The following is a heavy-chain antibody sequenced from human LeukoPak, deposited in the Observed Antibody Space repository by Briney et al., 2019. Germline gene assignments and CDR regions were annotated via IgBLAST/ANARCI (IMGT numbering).Heavy chain of an antibody. D-gene: IGHD6-13*01. CDR1: GYTFTGYY. CDR3: AFGYSSSWYFDY. V-gene: IGHV1-2*02. J-gene: IGHJ4*02. CDR2: INPNSGGT. Sequence: GASVKVSCKASGYTFTGYYMHWVGQAPGQGVEGMGWINPNSGGTNYAQKFKGRVTMTRDTSISKAYMELSRLRSDDTAVYYCAFGYSSSWYFDYWGQGTLVTVSS.